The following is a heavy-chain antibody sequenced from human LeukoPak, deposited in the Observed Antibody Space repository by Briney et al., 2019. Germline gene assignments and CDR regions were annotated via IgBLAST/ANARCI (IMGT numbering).Heavy chain of an antibody. J-gene: IGHJ4*02. Sequence: PSETLSLTCAVYGGSFSGYYLSWIRQPPGKGLEWIGEINHSGSTNYNPSLKSRVTISVDTSKNQFSLKLSSVTAADTAVYYCARGDVDTFDYWGQGTLVTVSS. D-gene: IGHD3/OR15-3a*01. CDR2: INHSGST. CDR1: GGSFSGYY. V-gene: IGHV4-34*01. CDR3: ARGDVDTFDY.